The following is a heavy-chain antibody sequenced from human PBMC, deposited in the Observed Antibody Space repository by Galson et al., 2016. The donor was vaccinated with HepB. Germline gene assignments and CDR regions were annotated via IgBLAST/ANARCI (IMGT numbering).Heavy chain of an antibody. J-gene: IGHJ4*02. Sequence: SLRLSCAASGFSVSNNYMTWVRQAPGKGLEWVSLIYSGGGTYFADSVKGRFTITSDNTKNTLYLQMNSLRAEDTAVYYCARGGASDASGYWGQGTLVTVSS. CDR2: IYSGGGT. D-gene: IGHD2-21*02. CDR3: ARGGASDASGY. CDR1: GFSVSNNY. V-gene: IGHV3-53*01.